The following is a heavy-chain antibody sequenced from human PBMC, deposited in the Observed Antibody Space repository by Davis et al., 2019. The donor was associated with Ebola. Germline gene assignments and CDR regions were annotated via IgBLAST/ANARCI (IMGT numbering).Heavy chain of an antibody. D-gene: IGHD1-14*01. V-gene: IGHV3-7*03. CDR2: IKQDGSEK. Sequence: GSLKIPCSASGFTFSSYWMSWVRQAPGKGLEWVANIKQDGSEKYYVDSVKGRFTISRDNAKNSLYLQMNSLRAEDTAVYYCARKLPTRYYYYYGMDVWGQGTTVTVSS. CDR1: GFTFSSYW. CDR3: ARKLPTRYYYYYGMDV. J-gene: IGHJ6*02.